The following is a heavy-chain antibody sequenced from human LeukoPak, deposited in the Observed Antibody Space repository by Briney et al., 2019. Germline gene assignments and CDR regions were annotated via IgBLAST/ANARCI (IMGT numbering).Heavy chain of an antibody. J-gene: IGHJ4*02. CDR3: ARDPGLLRFLEWLPYFDY. D-gene: IGHD3-3*01. V-gene: IGHV3-48*01. CDR2: ISSSSSTI. CDR1: GFTFSSYS. Sequence: GGSLRLSCAASGFTFSSYSMNWVRQAPGKGLEWVSYISSSSSTIYYADSVKGRFTISRDNAKNSLYLQMNSLRAEDTAVYYCARDPGLLRFLEWLPYFDYWGQGTLVTVSS.